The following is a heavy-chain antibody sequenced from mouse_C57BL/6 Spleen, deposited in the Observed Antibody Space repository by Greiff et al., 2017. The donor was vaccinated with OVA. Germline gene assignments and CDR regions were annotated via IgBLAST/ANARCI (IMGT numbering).Heavy chain of an antibody. CDR3: ALYAVISTFDD. V-gene: IGHV1-81*01. J-gene: IGHJ2*01. CDR2: IYPRSGNT. Sequence: QVQLKQSGAELARPGASVKLSCKASGYTFTSYGISWVKQRTGQGLEWIGEIYPRSGNTYYNEKFKGKATLTADKSSSTAYMELRSLTSEDSAVDCCALYAVISTFDDWGQGTTLTVSS. CDR1: GYTFTSYG. D-gene: IGHD1-1*01.